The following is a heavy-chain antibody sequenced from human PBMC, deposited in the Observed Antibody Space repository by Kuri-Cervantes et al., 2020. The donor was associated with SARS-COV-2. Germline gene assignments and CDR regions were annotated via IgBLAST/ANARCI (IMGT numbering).Heavy chain of an antibody. CDR2: ISSSSSYI. CDR3: AKDLIGHPLFDY. D-gene: IGHD2-8*01. Sequence: ETLSLTCAASGFTFSSYSMNWVRQAPGKGLEWVSSISSSSSYIYYADSVKGRFTISRDNSKNTLYLQMNSLRAEDTAVYYCAKDLIGHPLFDYWGQGTLVTVSS. CDR1: GFTFSSYS. V-gene: IGHV3-21*01. J-gene: IGHJ4*02.